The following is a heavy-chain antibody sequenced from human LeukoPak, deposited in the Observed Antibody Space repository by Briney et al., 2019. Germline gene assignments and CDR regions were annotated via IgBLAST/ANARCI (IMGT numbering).Heavy chain of an antibody. D-gene: IGHD3-10*01. Sequence: SVTVSCKASGYTFTGYQIHWVRQAPGQGLEWMGRIIPILGIANYAQKFQGRVTITADKSTSTAYMELSSLRSEDTAVYYCAFGSGDGMDVWGQGTTVTVSS. CDR1: GYTFTGYQ. CDR2: IIPILGIA. J-gene: IGHJ6*02. CDR3: AFGSGDGMDV. V-gene: IGHV1-69*02.